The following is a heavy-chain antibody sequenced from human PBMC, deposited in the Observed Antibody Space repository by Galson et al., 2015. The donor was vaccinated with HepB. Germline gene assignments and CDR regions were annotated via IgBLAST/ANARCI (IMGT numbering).Heavy chain of an antibody. Sequence: SLRLSCAASGFTFSSYAMSWVRQAPGKGLEWVSAISGSGGSTYYADSVKGRFTISRDNSKNTLYLQMNSLRAEDTAVYYCAKRGSTGVWYYYYGMDVWGQGTTVTVSS. J-gene: IGHJ6*02. CDR3: AKRGSTGVWYYYYGMDV. CDR2: ISGSGGST. D-gene: IGHD1-14*01. CDR1: GFTFSSYA. V-gene: IGHV3-23*01.